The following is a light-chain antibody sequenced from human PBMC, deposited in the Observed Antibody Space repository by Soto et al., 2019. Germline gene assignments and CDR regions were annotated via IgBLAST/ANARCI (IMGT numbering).Light chain of an antibody. CDR1: QGISSY. V-gene: IGKV1-8*01. Sequence: AIRMTQSPSSLSAPTGDRVTITCRASQGISSYLAWYQQKPGKAPKLLIYAASTLQSGVPSRFSGSGSGTDFTLTISCLQSEDFATYYCQQYYSYRTFGQGTKV. J-gene: IGKJ1*01. CDR2: AAS. CDR3: QQYYSYRT.